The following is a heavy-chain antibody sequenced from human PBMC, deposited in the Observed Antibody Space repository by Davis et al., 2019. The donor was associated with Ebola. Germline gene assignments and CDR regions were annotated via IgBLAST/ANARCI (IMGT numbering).Heavy chain of an antibody. CDR3: ARGPHYYGMDV. CDR1: GGSISSYY. CDR2: INHSGST. J-gene: IGHJ6*02. V-gene: IGHV4-34*01. Sequence: GSLRLSCTVPGGSISSYYWSWIRQPPGKGLEWIGEINHSGSTNYNPSLKSRVTISVDTSKNQFSLKLSSVTAADTAVYYCARGPHYYGMDVWGQGTTVTVSS.